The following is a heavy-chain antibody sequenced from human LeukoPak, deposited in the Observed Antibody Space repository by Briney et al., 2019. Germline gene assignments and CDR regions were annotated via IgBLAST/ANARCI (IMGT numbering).Heavy chain of an antibody. Sequence: SETLSLTCTVSGGSISSYYWSWIRQPPGKGLEWIGYTYYSGSTNYNPSLKSRVTISVDTSKNQFSLKLSSVTAADTAVYYCARDRLGAFDYWGQGTLVTVSS. V-gene: IGHV4-59*01. D-gene: IGHD3-16*01. CDR3: ARDRLGAFDY. CDR2: TYYSGST. CDR1: GGSISSYY. J-gene: IGHJ4*02.